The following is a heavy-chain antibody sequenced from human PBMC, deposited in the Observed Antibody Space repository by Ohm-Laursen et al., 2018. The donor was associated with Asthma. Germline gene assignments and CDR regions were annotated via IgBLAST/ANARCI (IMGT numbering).Heavy chain of an antibody. D-gene: IGHD4-23*01. Sequence: ASVKVSCNASGYSFTSYGISWVRQATGQGLEWMGWMNPNSGTTGYAQKFQGRVTMTRNASITTAYMELSSLRSNDTAVYYCARVGKGGNSGIDFWGLGTQVTVTS. V-gene: IGHV1-8*02. J-gene: IGHJ4*02. CDR2: MNPNSGTT. CDR3: ARVGKGGNSGIDF. CDR1: GYSFTSYG.